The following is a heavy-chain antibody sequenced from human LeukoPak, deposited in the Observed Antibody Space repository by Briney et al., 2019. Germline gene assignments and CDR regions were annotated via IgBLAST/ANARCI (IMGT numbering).Heavy chain of an antibody. CDR1: GFTFSNYA. V-gene: IGHV3-74*01. D-gene: IGHD1-26*01. J-gene: IGHJ4*02. CDR3: ARAQMGAPTDY. CDR2: ISSDGSSI. Sequence: GGSLRLSCAASGFTFSNYAMYWVSQAPGKGLVWVSRISSDGSSIIYADSVKGRFTISRDIAKNTLYLQMNSLRAEDTAVYYCARAQMGAPTDYWGQGTLVTVSS.